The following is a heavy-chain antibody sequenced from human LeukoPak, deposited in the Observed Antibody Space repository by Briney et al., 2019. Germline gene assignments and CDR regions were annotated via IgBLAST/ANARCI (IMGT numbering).Heavy chain of an antibody. V-gene: IGHV3-73*01. CDR3: TPVVGDMVFTNPY. CDR1: GFTFSASA. J-gene: IGHJ4*02. CDR2: IRSKPHNYAT. Sequence: GGSLRLSCAASGFTFSASAMHWVRRASGKGLEWVGRIRSKPHNYATVYAASVKGRFTLSRDDSENTAFLQMNSLRTEATAIYYCTPVVGDMVFTNPYWGPGTLVTVSS. D-gene: IGHD5/OR15-5a*01.